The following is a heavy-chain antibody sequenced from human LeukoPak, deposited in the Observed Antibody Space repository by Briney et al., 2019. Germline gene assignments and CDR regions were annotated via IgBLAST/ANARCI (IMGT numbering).Heavy chain of an antibody. V-gene: IGHV4-4*02. CDR1: GGSISSSNW. CDR2: IYHSGST. CDR3: ARETGIAAAVYYFDY. Sequence: RPSETLSLTCAVSGGSISSSNWWSWVRQPPGKGLEWIGEIYHSGSTNYNPSLKSRVTISVDKSKNQFSLKLSSVTAADTAVYYCARETGIAAAVYYFDYWGQGTLVTVSS. J-gene: IGHJ4*02. D-gene: IGHD6-13*01.